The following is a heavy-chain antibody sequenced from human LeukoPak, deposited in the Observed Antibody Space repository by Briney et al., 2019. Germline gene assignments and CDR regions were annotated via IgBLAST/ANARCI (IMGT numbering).Heavy chain of an antibody. CDR3: VRQGGSPDWFDP. CDR2: MYYSGST. J-gene: IGHJ5*02. V-gene: IGHV4-39*01. CDR1: GFTFTSYTMN. Sequence: GSLRLSCAASGFTFTSYTMNWVRQPPGKGLEWIGNMYYSGSTYYNPSLKSRVSISIDTSKNQFSLKLTSVTAADTAVYYCVRQGGSPDWFDPWGQGTQVTVSS. D-gene: IGHD1-26*01.